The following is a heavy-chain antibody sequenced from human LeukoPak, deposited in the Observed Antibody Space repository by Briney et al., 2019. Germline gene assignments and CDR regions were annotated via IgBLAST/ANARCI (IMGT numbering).Heavy chain of an antibody. CDR2: IFYSGST. Sequence: SETLSLTCTVSGGSISSYYWGWIRQSPGKGLEWIANIFYSGSTHYNPSLKSRVSISVDTSKNQFSLKLSSVTAADTAIYYCARQSSHYYGSGTFRHFDYWGQGTLVSVSS. CDR3: ARQSSHYYGSGTFRHFDY. J-gene: IGHJ4*02. V-gene: IGHV4-39*01. CDR1: GGSISSYY. D-gene: IGHD3-10*01.